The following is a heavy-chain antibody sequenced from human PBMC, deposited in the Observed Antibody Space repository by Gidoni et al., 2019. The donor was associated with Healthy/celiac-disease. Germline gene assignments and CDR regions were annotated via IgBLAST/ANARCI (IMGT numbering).Heavy chain of an antibody. CDR3: ARSLRITISGWFDP. V-gene: IGHV3-21*01. CDR1: GFTFSSYS. D-gene: IGHD3-3*01. Sequence: EVQLVESGGGLVKPGGSLRLSCAASGFTFSSYSMNWVRQAPGKGLEWVSSISSSSSYIYYADSVKGRFTISRDNAKNSLYLQMNSLRAEDTAVYYCARSLRITISGWFDPWGQGTLVTVSS. J-gene: IGHJ5*02. CDR2: ISSSSSYI.